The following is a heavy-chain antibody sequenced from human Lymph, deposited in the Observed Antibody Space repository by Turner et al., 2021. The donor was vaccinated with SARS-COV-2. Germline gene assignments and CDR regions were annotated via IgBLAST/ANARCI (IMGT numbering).Heavy chain of an antibody. CDR3: ARGDYYGSGSYPGKTFDC. V-gene: IGHV3-30-3*01. J-gene: IGHJ4*02. CDR2: ISYDGSKK. D-gene: IGHD3-10*01. Sequence: QVQLVESGGGVVQPGRSLRLSCAASGFTFSSYAMYWVRQAPGKGLEWVAVISYDGSKKYYADSVKGRFTISRDNSKNTLYLQMNSLRAEDTAVYYCARGDYYGSGSYPGKTFDCWGQGTLVTVSS. CDR1: GFTFSSYA.